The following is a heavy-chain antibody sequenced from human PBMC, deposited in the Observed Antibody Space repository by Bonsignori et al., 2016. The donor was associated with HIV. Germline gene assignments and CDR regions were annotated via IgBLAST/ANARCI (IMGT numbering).Heavy chain of an antibody. J-gene: IGHJ3*02. V-gene: IGHV3-7*03. Sequence: WIRQPPGKGLEWVANIKQDESEKYYVDSVKGRFTISRDNAKNALYLQMSGLRAEDTAVYYCARDNKLTSDAFDIWGQGTMVTVSS. CDR3: ARDNKLTSDAFDI. CDR2: IKQDESEK. D-gene: IGHD3-3*01.